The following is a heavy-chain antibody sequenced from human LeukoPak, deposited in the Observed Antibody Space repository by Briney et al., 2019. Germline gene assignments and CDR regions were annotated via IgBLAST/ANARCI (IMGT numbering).Heavy chain of an antibody. Sequence: SETLSLTCTVSGYSISNGYYWGWIRQPPGKGLEWXXXIXXSGXIYXNPSLKSRVTISVDTSKNQLSLKLSSVTAADTAVYYXXRNKGRXXXXXXHFDPWGQGTLVTVSS. CDR1: GYSISNGYY. CDR3: XRNKGRXXXXXXHFDP. J-gene: IGHJ5*02. V-gene: IGHV4-38-2*02. CDR2: IXXSGXI.